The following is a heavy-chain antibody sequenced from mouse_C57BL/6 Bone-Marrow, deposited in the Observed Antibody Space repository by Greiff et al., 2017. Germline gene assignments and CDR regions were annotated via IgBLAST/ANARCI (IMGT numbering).Heavy chain of an antibody. CDR3: TTIHLGGFAY. J-gene: IGHJ3*01. CDR1: GFNIKDDY. Sequence: EVQLQESGAELVRPGASVKLSCTASGFNIKDDYMHWVKQRPEQGLEWIGWIDPENGDTESASKFQGKATITADTSSTTAYLQLRSLTSEDTAVYYCTTIHLGGFAYWGQGTLVTVSA. CDR2: IDPENGDT. D-gene: IGHD3-3*01. V-gene: IGHV14-4*01.